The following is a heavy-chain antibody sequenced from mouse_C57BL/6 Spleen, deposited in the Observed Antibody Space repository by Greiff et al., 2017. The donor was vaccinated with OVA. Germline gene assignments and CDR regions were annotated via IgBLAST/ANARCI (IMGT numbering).Heavy chain of an antibody. CDR1: GYTFTSYW. Sequence: VQLQQSGTVLARPGASVKMSCKTSGYTFTSYWMHWVKQRPGQGLEWIGAIYPGNSDTSYNQKFKGKAKLTAVTSASTAYMELSSLPNEDSAVYYCTRWGGSSYDWYFDVWGTGTTVTVSS. V-gene: IGHV1-5*01. CDR2: IYPGNSDT. J-gene: IGHJ1*03. CDR3: TRWGGSSYDWYFDV. D-gene: IGHD1-1*01.